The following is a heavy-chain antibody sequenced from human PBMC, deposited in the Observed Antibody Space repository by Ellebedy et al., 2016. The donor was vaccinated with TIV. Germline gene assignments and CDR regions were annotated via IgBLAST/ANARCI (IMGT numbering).Heavy chain of an antibody. V-gene: IGHV1-46*01. CDR1: GYTFTNYY. CDR3: ARADFYYGMDV. Sequence: ASVKVSCXASGYTFTNYYVQWVRQAPGQGLEWMGMITPSGGSTNYAQRLQGRVTMTTDTSTSSAYMELRSLSSDDTAVYYCARADFYYGMDVWGQGTTVTVSS. CDR2: ITPSGGST. J-gene: IGHJ6*02.